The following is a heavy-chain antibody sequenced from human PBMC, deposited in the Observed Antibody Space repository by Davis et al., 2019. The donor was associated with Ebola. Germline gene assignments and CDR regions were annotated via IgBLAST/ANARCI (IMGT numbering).Heavy chain of an antibody. J-gene: IGHJ4*02. Sequence: PGGSLRLSCAASGFTFSSYAMSRVRQAPGKGLEWVSAISGSGGSTYYADSVKGRFTISRDNSKNTLYLQMNSLRAEDTAVYYCAKDSSITMVRGILDYWGQGTLVTVPS. V-gene: IGHV3-23*01. CDR1: GFTFSSYA. D-gene: IGHD3-10*01. CDR2: ISGSGGST. CDR3: AKDSSITMVRGILDY.